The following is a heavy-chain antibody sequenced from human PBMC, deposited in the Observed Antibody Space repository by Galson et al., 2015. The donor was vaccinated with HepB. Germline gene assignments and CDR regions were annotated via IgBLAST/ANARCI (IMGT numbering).Heavy chain of an antibody. D-gene: IGHD2-2*02. CDR3: ARGTYCSSTSCYTTGGIYYYYCMDV. Sequence: SVKVSCMDSGYTFTGYYMHWVRQAPRQGLEWMGWINPNSGGRNYAQKFQGRVTMTRDSSISTAYMELGRLSSDDTAVYYCARGTYCSSTSCYTTGGIYYYYCMDVWGKGTTVTVSS. J-gene: IGHJ6*03. V-gene: IGHV1-2*02. CDR1: GYTFTGYY. CDR2: INPNSGGR.